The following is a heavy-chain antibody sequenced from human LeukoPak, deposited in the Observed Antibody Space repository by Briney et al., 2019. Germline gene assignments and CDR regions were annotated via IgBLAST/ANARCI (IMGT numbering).Heavy chain of an antibody. Sequence: GGSLRLSCAASGFTFSDNWMSWVRQPPGKGLKWVATIKQDGGGKFYVGSVEGRFTISRDNAKNLVFLEMNSLRVEDTAVYYCVRENWHFEYWGQGTLVTVSS. J-gene: IGHJ4*02. D-gene: IGHD1-1*01. CDR1: GFTFSDNW. V-gene: IGHV3-7*01. CDR2: IKQDGGGK. CDR3: VRENWHFEY.